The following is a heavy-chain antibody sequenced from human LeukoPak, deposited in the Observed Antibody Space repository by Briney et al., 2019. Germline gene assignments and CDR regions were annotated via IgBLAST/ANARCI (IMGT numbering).Heavy chain of an antibody. CDR3: ATLYSSGWYWFDP. CDR2: FDPEDGET. J-gene: IGHJ5*02. Sequence: ASVKVSCKVSGYTLTELSMHWVRQAPGKGLEWMGGFDPEDGETIYAQKFQGRVTMTEDTSTDTAYMELSSLRSEDTAVYYCATLYSSGWYWFDPWGQGTLATVSS. V-gene: IGHV1-24*01. CDR1: GYTLTELS. D-gene: IGHD6-19*01.